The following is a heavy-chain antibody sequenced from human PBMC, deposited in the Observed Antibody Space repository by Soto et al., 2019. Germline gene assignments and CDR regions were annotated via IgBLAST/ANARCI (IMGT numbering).Heavy chain of an antibody. Sequence: SGGSLRLSCVASGFTFSSYAMSWVSQAPGKGLEWVSGISGSGGSTYYADSVKGRFTISRDNSKNTLYLQVNRLRAEDTAVHYCAKTGDKHLGEFDAWGPGTLVTASS. CDR1: GFTFSSYA. D-gene: IGHD3-16*01. J-gene: IGHJ5*02. V-gene: IGHV3-23*01. CDR3: AKTGDKHLGEFDA. CDR2: ISGSGGST.